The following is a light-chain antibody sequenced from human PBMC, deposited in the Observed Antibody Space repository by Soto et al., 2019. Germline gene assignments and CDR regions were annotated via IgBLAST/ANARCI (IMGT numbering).Light chain of an antibody. J-gene: IGKJ1*01. Sequence: EFVLTQSPATLSLSPGERATLSCRASQSVSRYLAWYQQKPGQAPRLLISDASNRATGIPARFSGSGSGTDFTLTISSLEPEDFAVYYCQQRSDWPRTFGQGTKV. CDR2: DAS. CDR1: QSVSRY. V-gene: IGKV3-11*01. CDR3: QQRSDWPRT.